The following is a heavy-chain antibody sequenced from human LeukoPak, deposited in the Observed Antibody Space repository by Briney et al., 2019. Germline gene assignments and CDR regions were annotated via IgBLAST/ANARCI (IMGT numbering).Heavy chain of an antibody. CDR2: INPNSGGT. V-gene: IGHV1-2*02. Sequence: ASVKVSCKASGYTFTSYYMHWVRQAPGQGLEWMGWINPNSGGTNYAQKFQGRVTMTRDTSISTAYMELSRLRSDDTAVYYCARYDILTGSIDYWGQGTLVTVSS. CDR1: GYTFTSYY. D-gene: IGHD3-9*01. CDR3: ARYDILTGSIDY. J-gene: IGHJ4*02.